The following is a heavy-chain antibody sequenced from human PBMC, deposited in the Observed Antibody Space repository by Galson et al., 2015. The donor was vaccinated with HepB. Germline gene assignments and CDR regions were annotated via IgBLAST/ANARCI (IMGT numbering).Heavy chain of an antibody. V-gene: IGHV6-1*01. CDR2: TYYRSKWDS. Sequence: CAISGDSVSSNIAAWNWFRQSPSRGLEWLGRTYYRSKWDSDYAASMRRRITINPDTSKNQFSLLLNSVIPEDTAVYYCARGHYHDSSGSYFFDSWGQGILLTVSS. D-gene: IGHD3-22*01. J-gene: IGHJ4*02. CDR1: GDSVSSNIAA. CDR3: ARGHYHDSSGSYFFDS.